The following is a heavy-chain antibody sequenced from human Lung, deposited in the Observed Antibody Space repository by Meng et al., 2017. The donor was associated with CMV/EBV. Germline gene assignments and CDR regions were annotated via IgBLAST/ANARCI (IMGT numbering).Heavy chain of an antibody. J-gene: IGHJ4*02. Sequence: SXTXSLXCTVSGGSINSGDYYWSWIRQPPGKGLECMGYTYYSGATYSSPSLRGRLTISIDTSRNQFSLKLYSMTAADTAVYYCVRDNGVNGTTDYWGQGTLVTVSS. V-gene: IGHV4-30-4*02. CDR1: GGSINSGDYY. CDR2: TYYSGAT. CDR3: VRDNGVNGTTDY. D-gene: IGHD1/OR15-1a*01.